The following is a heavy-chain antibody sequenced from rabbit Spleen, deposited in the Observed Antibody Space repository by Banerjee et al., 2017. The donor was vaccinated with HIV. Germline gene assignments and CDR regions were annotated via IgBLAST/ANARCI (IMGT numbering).Heavy chain of an antibody. V-gene: IGHV1S45*01. CDR2: INAITGKA. Sequence: QEQLVESGGGLVQPGGSLKLSCTASGFSFSNKAVMCWVRQAPGKGLEWIACINAITGKAVYASWAKGRFTFSKTSSTTVTLQVTSLTAADTATYFCARDAGTSFSSYGMDLWGPGTLVTVS. J-gene: IGHJ6*01. D-gene: IGHD8-1*01. CDR1: GFSFSNKAV. CDR3: ARDAGTSFSSYGMDL.